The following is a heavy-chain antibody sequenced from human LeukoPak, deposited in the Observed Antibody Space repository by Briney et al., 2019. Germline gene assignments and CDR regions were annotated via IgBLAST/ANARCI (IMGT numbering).Heavy chain of an antibody. D-gene: IGHD6-13*01. CDR2: IRNDATIK. Sequence: GGPLRLSCAASGFTFSGFAMSWVRQAPGKGLEWVAFIRNDATIKYYADSVKGRLTISRDNSKNTLYLQMNSLRAEDTAVYYCAKTGSSSWGYFDYWGQGTLVTVSS. CDR1: GFTFSGFA. CDR3: AKTGSSSWGYFDY. J-gene: IGHJ4*02. V-gene: IGHV3-30*02.